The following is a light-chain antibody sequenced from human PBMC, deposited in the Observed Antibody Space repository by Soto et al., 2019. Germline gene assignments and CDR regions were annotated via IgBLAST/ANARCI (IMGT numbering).Light chain of an antibody. Sequence: EIVLTQSPATLSLSPGERATLSCRASQSVSSYLAWYQQKTGQAPRLLLYDASNRATDIPARFSGSGSGTDVTLTISSLEPEDFAVYYCQQRSNWPLTFGGGTKVEIK. CDR2: DAS. CDR3: QQRSNWPLT. CDR1: QSVSSY. J-gene: IGKJ4*01. V-gene: IGKV3-11*01.